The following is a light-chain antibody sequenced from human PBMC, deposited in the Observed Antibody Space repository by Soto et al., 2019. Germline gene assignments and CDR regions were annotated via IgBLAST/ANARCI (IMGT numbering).Light chain of an antibody. V-gene: IGKV3-20*01. J-gene: IGKJ4*01. CDR2: GAS. Sequence: EIVLTQSPGSLSLSPGERATLSCRASQTVGRNYLAWYQQKPGQTPRLLIHGASNRATGMPDRISGSGSGTAFTLIISRLEPEDFAVYYCQQYASSPLTFGGGTKVEIK. CDR1: QTVGRNY. CDR3: QQYASSPLT.